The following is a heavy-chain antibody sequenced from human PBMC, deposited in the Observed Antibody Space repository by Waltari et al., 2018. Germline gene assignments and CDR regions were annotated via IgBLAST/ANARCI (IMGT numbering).Heavy chain of an antibody. J-gene: IGHJ4*02. D-gene: IGHD2-21*01. Sequence: QVQLVQSGAEVKKPGAAVKGSCKASGYTFNAYSMHWVRQAPGQGLEWMGRINPNSGGTNYAKKVQGRVTMTRETSISTAYMELSRLRSDDTAVYYCASVARGYFDYWGQGTLVTVSS. CDR2: INPNSGGT. V-gene: IGHV1-2*06. CDR3: ASVARGYFDY. CDR1: GYTFNAYS.